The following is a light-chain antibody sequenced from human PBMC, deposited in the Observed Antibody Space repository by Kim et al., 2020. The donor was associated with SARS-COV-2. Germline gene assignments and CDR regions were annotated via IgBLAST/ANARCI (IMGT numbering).Light chain of an antibody. CDR2: DVS. J-gene: IGKJ4*01. Sequence: DIQMTQSPSSLSASVGDTVTITCRAGQSIGNYLNWYQQRPGEVPRLLIYDVSSLQSGVPSRFSGHGSGTDFSLTISSLQPEDFATYYCQQSYYTVPLTFGGGTKVDIK. CDR3: QQSYYTVPLT. CDR1: QSIGNY. V-gene: IGKV1-39*01.